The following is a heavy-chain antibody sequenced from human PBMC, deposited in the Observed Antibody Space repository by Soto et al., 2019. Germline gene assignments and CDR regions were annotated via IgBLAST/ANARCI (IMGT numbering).Heavy chain of an antibody. Sequence: ASVKVSFKTSGYSFTSNAITWLRQAPGQGLEWMGWISTYSGDPNYAQKFQGRVTMTTDTSTNTAYMELRNLRSDDTAAYYCARVWGSYQAPSGGAGFDPWGQGTLLTVSS. D-gene: IGHD3-16*02. CDR1: GYSFTSNA. V-gene: IGHV1-18*04. CDR2: ISTYSGDP. J-gene: IGHJ5*02. CDR3: ARVWGSYQAPSGGAGFDP.